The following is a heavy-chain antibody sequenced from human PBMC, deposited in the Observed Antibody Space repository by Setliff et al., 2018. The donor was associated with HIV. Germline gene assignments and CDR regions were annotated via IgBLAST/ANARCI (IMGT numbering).Heavy chain of an antibody. CDR1: GYTFTSYS. Sequence: ASVKVSCKASGYTFTSYSIHWVRQAPGQRLEWMGWLNTNTGNPTYAQGFTGRFVFSLDTSVSTAYLQISSLKAEDTAVYYCARDYGSGWYPFDYWGQGTLVTVSS. CDR3: ARDYGSGWYPFDY. CDR2: LNTNTGNP. D-gene: IGHD6-19*01. V-gene: IGHV7-4-1*02. J-gene: IGHJ4*02.